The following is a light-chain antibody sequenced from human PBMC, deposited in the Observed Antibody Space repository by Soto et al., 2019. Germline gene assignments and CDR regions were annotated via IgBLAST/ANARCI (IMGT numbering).Light chain of an antibody. Sequence: EVVLTQSPGTLSLSPGERATLSCRTSQSISSTYLAWYQQKPGHAPRLLMSGTSRRATGIPDRFSGSGSGTDFTLSISRLEPEDFAVYYCQHYGDSPPFTFGPGTKVDIK. J-gene: IGKJ3*01. CDR3: QHYGDSPPFT. CDR1: QSISSTY. V-gene: IGKV3-20*01. CDR2: GTS.